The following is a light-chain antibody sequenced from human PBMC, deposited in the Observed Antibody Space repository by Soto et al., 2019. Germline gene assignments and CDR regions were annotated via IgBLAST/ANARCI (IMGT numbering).Light chain of an antibody. J-gene: IGLJ3*02. CDR1: SSNIGAGYD. CDR2: GSK. Sequence: QSVLTQPPSVSGAPGQRVTISCTGSSSNIGAGYDVHWYQQVPGTAPKLLMYGSKNRPSGVPDRFSGAKSGSSASLAITGLQAEDEADYYCHSYDSSLNGVVFGGGTQLTVL. V-gene: IGLV1-40*01. CDR3: HSYDSSLNGVV.